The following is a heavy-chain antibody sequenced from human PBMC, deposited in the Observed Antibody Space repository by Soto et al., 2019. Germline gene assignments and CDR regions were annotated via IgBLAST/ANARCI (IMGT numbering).Heavy chain of an antibody. CDR2: INAGNGNT. Sequence: ASVKVSCKASGYTFTSYAMHWVRQAPGQRLEWMGWINAGNGNTKYSQKFQGRVTITRDTSASTAYMELSSLRSEDTAVYYCARGGLHVYYYYYGMDVWGQGTTVTVS. J-gene: IGHJ6*02. V-gene: IGHV1-3*01. CDR3: ARGGLHVYYYYYGMDV. CDR1: GYTFTSYA. D-gene: IGHD2-15*01.